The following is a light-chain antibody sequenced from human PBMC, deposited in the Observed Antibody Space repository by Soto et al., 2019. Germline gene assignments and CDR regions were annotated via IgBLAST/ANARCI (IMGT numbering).Light chain of an antibody. CDR3: AAWDDSLSGVV. Sequence: QAALTQPPSASGTPGQRVTISCSGGSSNIGSNFTYWYQQLPGTAPKLLIYRNDQRPSGVPYRFSGSKSGTSASLTISGLRSEDEADYYCAAWDDSLSGVVFGGGTQLTVL. V-gene: IGLV1-47*01. CDR1: SSNIGSNF. J-gene: IGLJ2*01. CDR2: RND.